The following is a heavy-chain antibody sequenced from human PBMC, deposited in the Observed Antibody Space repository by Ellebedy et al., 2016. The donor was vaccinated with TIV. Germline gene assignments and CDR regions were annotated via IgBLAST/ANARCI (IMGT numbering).Heavy chain of an antibody. D-gene: IGHD6-13*01. CDR2: IYQSGST. CDR3: ARPPAGTQQSPLDY. J-gene: IGHJ4*02. Sequence: MPSETLSLTCAVSGDSISSSNWWNLVRQTPGKGLEWIGEIYQSGSTNYNPSLKSRVTISVDKSKNQFSLKLTSVTAADTAVYYCARPPAGTQQSPLDYWGQGTLVTVSS. V-gene: IGHV4-4*02. CDR1: GDSISSSNW.